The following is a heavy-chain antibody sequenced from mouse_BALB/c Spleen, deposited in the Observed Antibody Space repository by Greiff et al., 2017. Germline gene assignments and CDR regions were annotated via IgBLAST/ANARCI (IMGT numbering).Heavy chain of an antibody. CDR2: ISSGGST. Sequence: EVQLVESGGGLVKPGGSLKLSCAASGFTFSSYAMSWVRQTPEKRLEWVASISSGGSTYYPDSVTGRFTISRDNARNILYLQMSSLRSEDTAMYYCARVPHYYGSSYGFAYWGQGTLVTVSA. D-gene: IGHD1-1*01. J-gene: IGHJ3*01. V-gene: IGHV5-6-5*01. CDR1: GFTFSSYA. CDR3: ARVPHYYGSSYGFAY.